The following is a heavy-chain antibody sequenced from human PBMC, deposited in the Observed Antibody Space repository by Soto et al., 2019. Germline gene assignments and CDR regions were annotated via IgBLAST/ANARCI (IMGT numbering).Heavy chain of an antibody. Sequence: SETLSLTCAVYGGSFSGYYWSWIRQPPGKGLEWIGEINHSGSTNYNPSLKSRFTISVDTSKNQFSLNLSSVTAADTAVYYCARSAGYCSSTSCYYYYYYMDVWGKGTTVTVSS. CDR3: ARSAGYCSSTSCYYYYYYMDV. V-gene: IGHV4-34*01. J-gene: IGHJ6*03. CDR1: GGSFSGYY. D-gene: IGHD2-2*01. CDR2: INHSGST.